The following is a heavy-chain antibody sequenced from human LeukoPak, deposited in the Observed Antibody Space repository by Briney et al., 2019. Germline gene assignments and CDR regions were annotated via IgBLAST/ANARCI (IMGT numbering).Heavy chain of an antibody. D-gene: IGHD2-2*01. V-gene: IGHV4-39*01. CDR1: GGSISSSSYY. CDR3: ARWIVVVSAADY. Sequence: SETLSLTCTVSGGSISSSSYYWGWIRQPPGKGLEWIGSIYYSGSTYYNPSLKSRVTISVDTSKNQFSLKLSSVTAADTAVYYCARWIVVVSAADYWGQGTLVTVSS. J-gene: IGHJ4*02. CDR2: IYYSGST.